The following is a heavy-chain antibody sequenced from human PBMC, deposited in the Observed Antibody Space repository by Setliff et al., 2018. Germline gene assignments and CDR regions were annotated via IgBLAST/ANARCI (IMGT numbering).Heavy chain of an antibody. V-gene: IGHV4-31*03. CDR1: GGSISRGGYY. Sequence: SETLSLTCTVSGGSISRGGYYWSWIRQHPGKGLEWIGYIYYSGSTYYNPSLKSRVTISVDTSKNQFSLKLSSVTAADTAVYYCARGRYWFAPNWFDPWGQGTLVTVS. CDR3: ARGRYWFAPNWFDP. J-gene: IGHJ5*02. CDR2: IYYSGST. D-gene: IGHD2-21*01.